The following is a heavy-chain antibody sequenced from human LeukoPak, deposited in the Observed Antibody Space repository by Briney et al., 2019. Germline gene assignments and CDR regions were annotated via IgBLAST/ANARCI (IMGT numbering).Heavy chain of an antibody. CDR1: GYTFTGYY. D-gene: IGHD1-26*01. CDR2: INTNTGNP. CDR3: ARVRYSGSYLHY. Sequence: ASVKVSCKASGYTFTGYYMHWVRQAPGQGLEWMGWINTNTGNPTYAQGFTGRFVFSLDISVSAAYLQISSLKAEDTAVYYCARVRYSGSYLHYWGQGTLVTVSS. V-gene: IGHV7-4-1*02. J-gene: IGHJ4*02.